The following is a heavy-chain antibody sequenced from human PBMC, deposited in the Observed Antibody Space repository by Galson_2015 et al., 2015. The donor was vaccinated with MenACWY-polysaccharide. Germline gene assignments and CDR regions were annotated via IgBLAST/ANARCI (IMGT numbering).Heavy chain of an antibody. CDR1: GFTFSTYS. Sequence: SLRLSCAGSGFTFSTYSMIWVRQAPGKGLERVSAISGSSSYIYYADSVKGRFTISRDNSKRRLYLQMDSLRTEDRAVYYCAKRETRNRGPFHLWGQGTLVTVSS. J-gene: IGHJ5*02. CDR3: AKRETRNRGPFHL. CDR2: ISGSSSYI. D-gene: IGHD4-11*01. V-gene: IGHV3-21*01.